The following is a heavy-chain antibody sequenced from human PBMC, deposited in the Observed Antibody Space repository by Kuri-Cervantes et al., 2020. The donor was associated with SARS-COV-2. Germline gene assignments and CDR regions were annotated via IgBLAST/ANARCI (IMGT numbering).Heavy chain of an antibody. CDR3: ARIRYYYDSSGQPGGYFQH. D-gene: IGHD3-22*01. Sequence: SETLSLTCTVSGYSISSGYYWGWIRQPPGKGLEWIGSIYHSGSTNYNPSLKSRVTISVDTSKNQFSLKLSSVTAADTAVYYCARIRYYYDSSGQPGGYFQHWGQGTLVTVSS. CDR1: GYSISSGYY. CDR2: IYHSGST. V-gene: IGHV4-38-2*02. J-gene: IGHJ1*01.